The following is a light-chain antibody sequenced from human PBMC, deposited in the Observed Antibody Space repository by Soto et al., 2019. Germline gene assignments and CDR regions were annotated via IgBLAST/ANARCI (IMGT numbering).Light chain of an antibody. J-gene: IGLJ1*01. CDR1: SSDVGGNKY. CDR2: KVS. CDR3: TSSTSDSLYV. V-gene: IGLV2-14*01. Sequence: QSALTQPASVSGSPGQSITISCTGISSDVGGNKYVSWYQQYPGKVPKLLINKVSNRPSGVSNRFSGSKSGNTASLTISGLLAEDEADYFCTSSTSDSLYVFGTGTKLTVL.